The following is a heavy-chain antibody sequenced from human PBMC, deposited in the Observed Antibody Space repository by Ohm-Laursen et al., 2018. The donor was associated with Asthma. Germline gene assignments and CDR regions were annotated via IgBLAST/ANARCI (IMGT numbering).Heavy chain of an antibody. CDR2: ISYDGSNK. Sequence: SLRLSCAASGFTFSSYGMHWVRQVPGKGLEWVAVISYDGSNKYYADSVKGRFTISRDNSKNTLYLQMNSLRAEDTAVYYCAKDLRYCSSTSCYVYYYYGMDVWGQGTTVTVSS. J-gene: IGHJ6*02. CDR1: GFTFSSYG. CDR3: AKDLRYCSSTSCYVYYYYGMDV. D-gene: IGHD2-2*01. V-gene: IGHV3-30*18.